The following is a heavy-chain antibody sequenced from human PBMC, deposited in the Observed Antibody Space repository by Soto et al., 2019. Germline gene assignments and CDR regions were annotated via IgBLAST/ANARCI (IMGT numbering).Heavy chain of an antibody. D-gene: IGHD3-22*01. CDR1: GYTFTSYD. J-gene: IGHJ5*02. CDR2: MNPNSGNT. V-gene: IGHV1-8*01. Sequence: ASVKVSCKASGYTFTSYDINWVRQATGQGLEWMGWMNPNSGNTGYAQKFQGRVTMTGNTSISTAYMELSSLRSEDTAVYYCARAKYYYDSSGYYYEAYWFDPWGQGTLVTVSS. CDR3: ARAKYYYDSSGYYYEAYWFDP.